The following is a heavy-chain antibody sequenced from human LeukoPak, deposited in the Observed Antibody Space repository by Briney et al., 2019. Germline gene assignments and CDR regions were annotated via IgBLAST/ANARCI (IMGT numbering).Heavy chain of an antibody. CDR1: GFTFTSSA. V-gene: IGHV1-58*02. J-gene: IGHJ4*02. D-gene: IGHD3-22*01. CDR2: IVVGSGNT. Sequence: SVKVSCKASGFTFTSSAMQWVRQARGQRLEWTGWIVVGSGNTNYAQKFQERVTITRDMSTSTAYMELSSLRSEDTAVYYCAATPTFTYYYDSSGYYDYWGQGTLVTVSS. CDR3: AATPTFTYYYDSSGYYDY.